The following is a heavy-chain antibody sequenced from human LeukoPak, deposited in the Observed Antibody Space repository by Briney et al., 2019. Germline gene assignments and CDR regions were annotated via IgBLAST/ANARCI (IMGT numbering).Heavy chain of an antibody. CDR1: GGSISSGGYY. CDR3: ARDRVGATWRRFDY. CDR2: IYYSGST. J-gene: IGHJ4*02. D-gene: IGHD1-26*01. Sequence: SETLSLTCTVSGGSISSGGYYWSWIRQHPGKGLEWIVYIYYSGSTYYNPPLKSRVTISVDTSKNQFSLKLSSVTAADTAVYYCARDRVGATWRRFDYWGQGTLVTVSS. V-gene: IGHV4-31*03.